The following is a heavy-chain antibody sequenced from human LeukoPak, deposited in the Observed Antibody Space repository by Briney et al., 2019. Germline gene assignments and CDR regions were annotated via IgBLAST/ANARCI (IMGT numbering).Heavy chain of an antibody. D-gene: IGHD3-16*02. CDR1: GYTFTGYY. CDR3: ARVGRNDYVWGSYRYSPLDY. V-gene: IGHV1-2*02. CDR2: INPNSGGT. Sequence: ASVKVSCKASGYTFTGYYMHWVRQAPGRGLEWMGWINPNSGGTNYAQKFQGRVTMTRDTSISTAYMELSRLRSDDTAVYYCARVGRNDYVWGSYRYSPLDYWGQGTLVTVSS. J-gene: IGHJ4*02.